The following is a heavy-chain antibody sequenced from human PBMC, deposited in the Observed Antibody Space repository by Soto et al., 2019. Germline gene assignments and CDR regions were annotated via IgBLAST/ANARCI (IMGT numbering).Heavy chain of an antibody. CDR1: GGTVSSYT. CDR2: IIPILCMA. V-gene: IGHV1-69*02. J-gene: IGHJ5*02. CDR3: AGLNCTTGICYTFNWFDP. Sequence: QVQLVQSGAEVKKPGSSVKVSCKASGGTVSSYTISWVRQAPGQGLEWMGRIIPILCMANYAQKFQERVTITADKSTRTAYMEPSSLRSEDTAVYFFAGLNCTTGICYTFNWFDPWGQGNLVTVSS. D-gene: IGHD2-8*01.